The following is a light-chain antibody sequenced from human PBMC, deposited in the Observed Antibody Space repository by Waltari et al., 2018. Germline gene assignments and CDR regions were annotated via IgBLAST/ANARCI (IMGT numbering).Light chain of an antibody. Sequence: QSALTQPPSASGSPGQSVTISCTRPSSDIGNSDHVSWYQQHPGTAPKLIIHEVTKRPSGVPDRFSGSKSGNTASLTVSGLQAEDEAEYYCCSYAGSDHFYVFGTGTHVTVL. J-gene: IGLJ1*01. CDR3: CSYAGSDHFYV. CDR2: EVT. V-gene: IGLV2-8*01. CDR1: SSDIGNSDH.